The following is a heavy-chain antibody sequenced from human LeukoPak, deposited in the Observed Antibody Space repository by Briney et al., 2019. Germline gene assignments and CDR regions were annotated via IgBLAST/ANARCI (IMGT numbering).Heavy chain of an antibody. CDR2: ISWNSGSI. CDR1: GFTFDDYA. J-gene: IGHJ4*02. D-gene: IGHD3-22*01. V-gene: IGHV3-9*01. CDR3: ARAHNYLTTRHDY. Sequence: GGSLRLSCAASGFTFDDYAMHWVRQAPGKGLEWVSGISWNSGSIGYADSVKGRFTISRDNAKNSLYLQMNSLRAEDTALYYCARAHNYLTTRHDYWGQGTLVTVSS.